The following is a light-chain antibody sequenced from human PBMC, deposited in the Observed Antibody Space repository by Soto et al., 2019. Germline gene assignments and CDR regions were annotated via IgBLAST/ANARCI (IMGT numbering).Light chain of an antibody. V-gene: IGLV2-14*01. J-gene: IGLJ1*01. Sequence: QSALTQPASVSGSPGQSNTISCTGTRSDVGGYNYVSWYQQLPGKAPKLMIYEVTYRPSGVSNRFSGSKSGNTASLTISGLQAEDEADYYCSSYAGSSTPYVFGTGTKLTVL. CDR1: RSDVGGYNY. CDR2: EVT. CDR3: SSYAGSSTPYV.